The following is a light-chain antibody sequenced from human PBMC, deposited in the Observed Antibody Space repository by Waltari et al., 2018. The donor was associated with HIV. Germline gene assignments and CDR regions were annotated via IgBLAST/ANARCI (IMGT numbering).Light chain of an antibody. CDR2: EAS. V-gene: IGKV1-5*03. J-gene: IGKJ5*01. CDR1: QSISNW. CDR3: QQYVTTPIT. Sequence: DIQMTQSPSTVSASVGDRVTITCRASQSISNWLAWYQHTPGKAPKLLIYEASILESGVPSRFSGSGSGTEFTLTISSLQPEDVATYYCQQYVTTPITFGQGTRLEIK.